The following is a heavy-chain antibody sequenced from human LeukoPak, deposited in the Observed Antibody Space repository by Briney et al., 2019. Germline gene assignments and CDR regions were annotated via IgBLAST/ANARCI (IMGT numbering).Heavy chain of an antibody. CDR2: INGDLTNT. D-gene: IGHD2-2*01. CDR3: ARAMPHDNWFNP. J-gene: IGHJ5*02. Sequence: GGSLRLSCAASGFTFTDYWMHWVRQVAGKGLGWVSRINGDLTNTTYADSVKGRFTISRDNAKNTLYLQMNSLRAEDTAVYYCARAMPHDNWFNPWGQGSLVTVSS. V-gene: IGHV3-74*03. CDR1: GFTFTDYW.